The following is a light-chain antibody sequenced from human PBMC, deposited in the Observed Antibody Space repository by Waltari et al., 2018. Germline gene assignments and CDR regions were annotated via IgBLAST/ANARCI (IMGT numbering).Light chain of an antibody. CDR1: QIVGSN. Sequence: EIVMTQSAATLSVSPGDGATLSCRASQIVGSNSAWSQKKPGQAPRLLIFGASTRATGIPARFSGSGSGTEFTLTISSMQSEDFAIYHCQQYNNWPPWTFGQGTKVEIK. J-gene: IGKJ1*01. CDR2: GAS. V-gene: IGKV3-15*01. CDR3: QQYNNWPPWT.